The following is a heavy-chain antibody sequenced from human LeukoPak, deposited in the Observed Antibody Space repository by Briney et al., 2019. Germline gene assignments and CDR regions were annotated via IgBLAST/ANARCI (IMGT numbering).Heavy chain of an antibody. CDR2: INHSGST. J-gene: IGHJ4*02. CDR3: ARRRGYSGSQSFDY. D-gene: IGHD5-12*01. Sequence: SETLSLTCAVYGGSFSGYYWSWIRQPPGKGLEWIGEINHSGSTNYNPSLKSRVTISVDTSKNQFFLKVSSVTAADTAVYYCARRRGYSGSQSFDYWGQGTLVTVSS. CDR1: GGSFSGYY. V-gene: IGHV4-34*01.